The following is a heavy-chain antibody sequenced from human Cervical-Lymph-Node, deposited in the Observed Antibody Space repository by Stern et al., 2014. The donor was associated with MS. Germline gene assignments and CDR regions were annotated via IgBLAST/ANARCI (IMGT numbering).Heavy chain of an antibody. CDR1: GFVFRRYA. CDR3: AKGGSGSYLD. CDR2: ISYDGRDK. Sequence: VQLVESGGGVVQPGRSLRLSCAASGFVFRRYALHWVRQAPGKGLEVVALISYDGRDKYYTDSVKGRFTVSRDNSNNTVDLEMNRLRLEDTAVYYCAKGGSGSYLDWGQGSLVTVSS. V-gene: IGHV3-30*04. D-gene: IGHD1-26*01. J-gene: IGHJ4*02.